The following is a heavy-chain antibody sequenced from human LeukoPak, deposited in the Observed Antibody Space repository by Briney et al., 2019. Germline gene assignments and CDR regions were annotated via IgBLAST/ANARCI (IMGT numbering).Heavy chain of an antibody. CDR1: GFTFSSYA. D-gene: IGHD5-18*01. J-gene: IGHJ4*02. CDR3: ARDSGSYGHDY. CDR2: ISYDGSNK. Sequence: GGSLRLSCAASGFTFSSYAMHWVRQAPGKGLEWVAVISYDGSNKYYADSVKGRFTISRDNSKNTLYLQMNSLRAEDTAVYYCARDSGSYGHDYWGQGTLVTVSS. V-gene: IGHV3-30-3*01.